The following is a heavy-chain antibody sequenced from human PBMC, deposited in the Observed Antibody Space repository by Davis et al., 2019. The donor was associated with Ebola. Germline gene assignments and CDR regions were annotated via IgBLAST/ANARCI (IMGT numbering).Heavy chain of an antibody. J-gene: IGHJ4*02. D-gene: IGHD2-15*01. CDR3: ARYCHYTDCSYFDC. Sequence: PGGSLRLSCAASRFTFISYDMSWVRQVPGKGLEWGSTISTNEDHTHYSDSVKGRITISRDNSKNTLYLQMNSLRAEDTATYYCARYCHYTDCSYFDCWGQGTMVAVSS. V-gene: IGHV3-23*01. CDR1: RFTFISYD. CDR2: ISTNEDHT.